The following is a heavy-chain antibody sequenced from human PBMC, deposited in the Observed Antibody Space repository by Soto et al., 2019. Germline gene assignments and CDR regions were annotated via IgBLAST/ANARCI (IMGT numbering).Heavy chain of an antibody. J-gene: IGHJ4*02. CDR3: ARVGFPYYDILTGYYGSRAGYFDS. V-gene: IGHV4-61*01. CDR2: IYYSGST. CDR1: GGSVSSGSYY. D-gene: IGHD3-9*01. Sequence: PSETLSLTCTVSGGSVSSGSYYWSWIRQPPGKGLEWIGYIYYSGSTNYNPSLKSRVTISVDTSKNQFSLKLSSVTAADTAVYYCARVGFPYYDILTGYYGSRAGYFDSWGQGTLVTVSS.